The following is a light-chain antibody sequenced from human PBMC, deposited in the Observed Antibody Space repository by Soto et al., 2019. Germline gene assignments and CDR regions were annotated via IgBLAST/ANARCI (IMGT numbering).Light chain of an antibody. CDR1: QSVSSNY. J-gene: IGKJ1*01. CDR3: QQYGSSTWT. Sequence: IVLTQSPGTLSLSPGERATLSCRASQSVSSNYLAWYQQRPGQAPRLLIYGASTRATGIPDRFSGSGSGTDFTLTIRRLEPEDFAVYYCQQYGSSTWTFGQGPKVDIK. CDR2: GAS. V-gene: IGKV3-20*01.